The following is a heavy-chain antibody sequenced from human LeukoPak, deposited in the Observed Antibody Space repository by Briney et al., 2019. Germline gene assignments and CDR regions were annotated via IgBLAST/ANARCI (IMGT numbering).Heavy chain of an antibody. CDR1: GFTFSDYY. J-gene: IGHJ4*02. CDR2: ISSGGSTI. V-gene: IGHV3-11*01. D-gene: IGHD6-13*01. Sequence: PGGSLRLSCAVSGFTFSDYYMSWIRPAPGKGLEWVSYISSGGSTISHADSVKGRFSISRDNAENSLYLQMNSLRAEDTAVYYCASRAAAGRCVDYWGQGTLVTVSS. CDR3: ASRAAAGRCVDY.